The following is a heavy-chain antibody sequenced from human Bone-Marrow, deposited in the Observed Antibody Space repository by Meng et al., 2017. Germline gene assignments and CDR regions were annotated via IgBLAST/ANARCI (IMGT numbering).Heavy chain of an antibody. Sequence: VRVLQSGAEVKKPGASVKVSCKASGYTFTSYDINWVRQATGQGLEWMGWMNPNSGNTGYAQKFQGRVTMTRNTSISTAYMELSSLRSEDTAVYYCARAVTMVRGVIWYFDYWGQGTLVTVSS. J-gene: IGHJ4*02. CDR1: GYTFTSYD. CDR3: ARAVTMVRGVIWYFDY. D-gene: IGHD3-10*01. CDR2: MNPNSGNT. V-gene: IGHV1-8*01.